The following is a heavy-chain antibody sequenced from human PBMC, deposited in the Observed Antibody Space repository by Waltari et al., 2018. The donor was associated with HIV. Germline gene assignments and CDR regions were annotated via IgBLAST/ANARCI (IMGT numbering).Heavy chain of an antibody. CDR2: IYPGDSET. V-gene: IGHV5-51*01. CDR3: ARHLDYYYDSSGYPEVYYGMDV. CDR1: CYRFPSHW. D-gene: IGHD3-22*01. J-gene: IGHJ6*02. Sequence: EVQLVQSGVALKKPGEPPKIPCTRSCYRFPSHWIASLRQLPGKGLGRLGIIYPGDSETRYIPSFQGQVTISADKSISTAYLQWSSLKASDTAMYYCARHLDYYYDSSGYPEVYYGMDVWGQGTTVTVSS.